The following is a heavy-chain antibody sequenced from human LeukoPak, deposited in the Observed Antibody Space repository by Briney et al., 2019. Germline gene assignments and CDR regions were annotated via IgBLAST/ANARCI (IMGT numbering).Heavy chain of an antibody. Sequence: PGGSLRLSCAASGFTFSSYGMHWVRQAPGRGLEWVSSITVSDAGTYYADSVRGRFTISRDNSKNTLYLQMNSLRAEDTAVYYCARDEVAAYGDYYFDYWGQGTLVTVSS. CDR1: GFTFSSYG. CDR3: ARDEVAAYGDYYFDY. V-gene: IGHV3-NL1*01. D-gene: IGHD4-17*01. J-gene: IGHJ4*02. CDR2: ITVSDAGT.